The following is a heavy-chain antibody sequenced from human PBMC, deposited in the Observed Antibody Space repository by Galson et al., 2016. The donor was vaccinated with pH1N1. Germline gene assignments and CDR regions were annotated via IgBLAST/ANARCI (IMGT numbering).Heavy chain of an antibody. CDR1: DYLISGCCY. CDR2: IYYSGST. CDR3: ARGLDGDYVGYFDL. V-gene: IGHV4-30-4*08. Sequence: TLSLTCSVSDYLISGCCYWGWIRQPPGKGLEWIGYIYYSGSTYYNPSLKSRVTISVDTSKNQFSLKLSSVTAADTAVYYCARGLDGDYVGYFDLWGRGTLVTVSS. J-gene: IGHJ2*01. D-gene: IGHD4-17*01.